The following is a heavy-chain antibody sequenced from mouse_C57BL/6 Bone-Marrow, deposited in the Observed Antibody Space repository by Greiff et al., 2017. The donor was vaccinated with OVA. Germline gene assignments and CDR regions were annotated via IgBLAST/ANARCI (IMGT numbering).Heavy chain of an antibody. J-gene: IGHJ2*01. CDR1: GYTFTSYW. D-gene: IGHD2-5*01. V-gene: IGHV1-69*01. CDR3: ASHSNYFDY. CDR2: IDPSDSYT. Sequence: QVQLQQPGAELVMPGASVKLSCKASGYTFTSYWMHWVKQRPGQGLEWIGEIDPSDSYTNYNQKFKGKSTLTVDKSSSTAYMQLSSLTSEDSAVYYCASHSNYFDYWGQGTTLTVSS.